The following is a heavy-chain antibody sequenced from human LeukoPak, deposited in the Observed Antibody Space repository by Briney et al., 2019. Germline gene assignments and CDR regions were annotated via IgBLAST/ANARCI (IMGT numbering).Heavy chain of an antibody. Sequence: SETLSLTCTVSGGSISSYYWSWLRQPARKGLEWIGRIYTSGSTNYNPSLKSRVIMSVDTSKNQFSLKLSSVTAADTAVYYCARGRTTTVTTTSVGDADYWGQGTLVTVSS. CDR2: IYTSGST. J-gene: IGHJ4*02. D-gene: IGHD4-17*01. CDR1: GGSISSYY. CDR3: ARGRTTTVTTTSVGDADY. V-gene: IGHV4-4*07.